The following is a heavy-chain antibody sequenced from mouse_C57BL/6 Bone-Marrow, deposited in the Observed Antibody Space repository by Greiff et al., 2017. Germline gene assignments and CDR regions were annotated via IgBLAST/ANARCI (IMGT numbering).Heavy chain of an antibody. Sequence: VQLQQSGAELARPGASVTLSCKASGYTFTSYGISWVKQRTGQGLEWIGEIYPRSGNTYYNEKFKGKATLTADKSSSTAYMELRSLTSEDSAVYFCARDSNYGDCAMDYWGQGTSVTVSS. CDR3: ARDSNYGDCAMDY. D-gene: IGHD2-5*01. V-gene: IGHV1-81*01. CDR2: IYPRSGNT. CDR1: GYTFTSYG. J-gene: IGHJ4*01.